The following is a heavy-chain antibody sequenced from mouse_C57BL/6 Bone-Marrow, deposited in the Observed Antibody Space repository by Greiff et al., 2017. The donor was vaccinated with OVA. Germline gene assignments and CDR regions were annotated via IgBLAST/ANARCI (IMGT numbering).Heavy chain of an antibody. Sequence: QVQLQQSGAELVKPGASVKISCKASGYAFSSYWMNWVKQRPGKGLEWIGQIYPGDGDTNYNRKFKGKATLTADKSSSTAYMQLSSLTSEDSAVYFFAKWLLHYAMDYWGQGTSVTVSS. CDR3: AKWLLHYAMDY. CDR2: IYPGDGDT. CDR1: GYAFSSYW. D-gene: IGHD2-3*01. V-gene: IGHV1-80*01. J-gene: IGHJ4*01.